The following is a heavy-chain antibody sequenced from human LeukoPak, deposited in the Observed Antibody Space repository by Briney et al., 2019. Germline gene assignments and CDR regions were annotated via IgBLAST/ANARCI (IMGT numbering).Heavy chain of an antibody. CDR3: ARVWQQLDYFDY. V-gene: IGHV4-39*07. CDR2: IYYSGST. CDR1: GGSISSSSYY. Sequence: SETLSLTCTVSGGSISSSSYYWGWIRQPPGKGLEWIGSIYYSGSTYYNPSLKSRVTISVDTSKNQFSLKLSSVTAADTAVYYCARVWQQLDYFDYWGQGTLVTVSS. D-gene: IGHD6-13*01. J-gene: IGHJ4*02.